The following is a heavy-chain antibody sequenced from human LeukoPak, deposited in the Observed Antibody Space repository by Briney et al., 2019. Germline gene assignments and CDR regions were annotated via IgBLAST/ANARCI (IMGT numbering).Heavy chain of an antibody. CDR2: IGSSSSTI. CDR3: ARESRFDYYDSSGYYYFDY. D-gene: IGHD3-22*01. Sequence: GGSLRLSCAASGFTFSSYSMNWVRQAPGKGLEWVSYIGSSSSTIYYADSVKGRFTISRDNAKNSLYLQMNSLRDEDTAVYYCARESRFDYYDSSGYYYFDYWGQGTLVTVSS. J-gene: IGHJ4*02. CDR1: GFTFSSYS. V-gene: IGHV3-48*02.